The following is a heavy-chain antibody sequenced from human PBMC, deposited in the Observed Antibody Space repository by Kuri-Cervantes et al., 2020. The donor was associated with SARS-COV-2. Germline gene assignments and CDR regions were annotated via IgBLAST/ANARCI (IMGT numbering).Heavy chain of an antibody. CDR3: ARIGLEWLFDAFDI. Sequence: LSLTCAASGFTFSSYSMNWVRQAPGKGLEWVSSISSSSSYIYYADSVKGRFTISRDNAKNSLYLQMNSLRAEDTAVYYCARIGLEWLFDAFDIWGQGTMVTVSS. V-gene: IGHV3-21*01. CDR1: GFTFSSYS. CDR2: ISSSSSYI. J-gene: IGHJ3*02. D-gene: IGHD3-3*01.